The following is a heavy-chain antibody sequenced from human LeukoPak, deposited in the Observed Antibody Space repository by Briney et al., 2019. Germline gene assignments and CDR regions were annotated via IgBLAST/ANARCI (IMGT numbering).Heavy chain of an antibody. Sequence: SETLSLTCAVYGGSFSGYYWSWIRQPPGKGLEWIGEINHSGSTSYNPSLKSRVTISVDTSKNQFSLKLSSVTAADTAVYYCARNYYDSSGYHHYSFDYWGQGTLVTVSS. J-gene: IGHJ4*02. V-gene: IGHV4-34*01. CDR1: GGSFSGYY. CDR3: ARNYYDSSGYHHYSFDY. D-gene: IGHD3-22*01. CDR2: INHSGST.